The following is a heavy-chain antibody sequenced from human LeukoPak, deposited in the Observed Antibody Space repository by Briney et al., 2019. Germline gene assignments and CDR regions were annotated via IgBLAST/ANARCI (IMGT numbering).Heavy chain of an antibody. CDR1: GFTFSSYW. Sequence: GGSLRLSCAASGFTFSSYWMSWVRQAPGKGLEWVANIKYDGSEKYYVDSVRGRFTISRDNAKNSLYLQMNSLRAEDTAVYYCARVRDGYNYYFDYWGQGTLVTVSS. D-gene: IGHD5-24*01. CDR3: ARVRDGYNYYFDY. J-gene: IGHJ4*02. V-gene: IGHV3-7*01. CDR2: IKYDGSEK.